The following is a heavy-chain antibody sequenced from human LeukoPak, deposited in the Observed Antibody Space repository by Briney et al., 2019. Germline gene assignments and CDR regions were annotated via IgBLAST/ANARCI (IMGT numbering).Heavy chain of an antibody. D-gene: IGHD6-19*01. CDR2: IYHSGST. CDR3: ARRVRDKARLGYYYYYMDV. V-gene: IGHV4-38-2*01. Sequence: LETLSLTCAVSGYSISSGYYWGWIRQPPGKGLEWIGIIYHSGSTYYNPSLKSRVTISVDTSKNQFSLKLSSVTAADTSVYYCARRVRDKARLGYYYYYMDVWGKGTTVTVSS. CDR1: GYSISSGYY. J-gene: IGHJ6*03.